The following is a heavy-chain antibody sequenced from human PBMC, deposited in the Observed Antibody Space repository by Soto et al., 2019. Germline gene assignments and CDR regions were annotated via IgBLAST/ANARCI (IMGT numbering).Heavy chain of an antibody. CDR2: IWYDGSNK. V-gene: IGHV3-33*01. CDR1: GFTFSSYG. Sequence: GGSLRLSCAASGFTFSSYGMHWVRQAPGKGLEWVAVIWYDGSNKYYADSVKGRFTISRDNSKNTLYLQMNSLRAEDTAVYYCARVQGYYYYYMDVWGKGTTVTVSS. CDR3: ARVQGYYYYYMDV. J-gene: IGHJ6*03.